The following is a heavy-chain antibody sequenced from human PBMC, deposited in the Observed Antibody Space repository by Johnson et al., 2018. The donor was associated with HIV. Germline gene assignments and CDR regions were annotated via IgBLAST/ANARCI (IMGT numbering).Heavy chain of an antibody. CDR3: ARDPLENDYIWGQGAFDI. J-gene: IGHJ3*02. CDR1: GFTFSSYA. Sequence: VQLVESGGGVVQPGGSLRLSCAASGFTFSSYAINWVRQAPGKGLEYVSGITGNGGSTYYANSVKGRFTISRDNSKNTLYLQMGSLRAEDMAVYYCARDPLENDYIWGQGAFDIWGQGTMVTVSS. V-gene: IGHV3-64*01. CDR2: ITGNGGST. D-gene: IGHD3-16*01.